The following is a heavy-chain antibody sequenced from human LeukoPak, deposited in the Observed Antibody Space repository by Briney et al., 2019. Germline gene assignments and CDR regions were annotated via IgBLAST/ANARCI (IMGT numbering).Heavy chain of an antibody. Sequence: GGSLRLSCAASGFTFSSYGMHWVRRAPGKGLEWVAVIWYDGSNKYYADSVKGRFTISRDNSKNTLYLQMNNLRAEDTAVYYCARDSYAFDIWGQGTMVTVSS. V-gene: IGHV3-33*01. CDR1: GFTFSSYG. CDR2: IWYDGSNK. J-gene: IGHJ3*02. CDR3: ARDSYAFDI.